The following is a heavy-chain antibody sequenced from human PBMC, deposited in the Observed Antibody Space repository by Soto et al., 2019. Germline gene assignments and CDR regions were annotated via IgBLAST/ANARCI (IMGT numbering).Heavy chain of an antibody. CDR3: ATMHDYGDYAPFDN. D-gene: IGHD4-17*01. CDR1: GGSIRSGGYY. CDR2: IYYNGGT. J-gene: IGHJ4*02. Sequence: QVKLQESGPGLVKPSQTLSLSCTVSGGSIRSGGYYWSWIRQHPGKGLEWIGYIYYNGGTDYNPSIKSRVTMSLDTSKNQFSLRLTAVTAADTAVYFCATMHDYGDYAPFDNWGQGTLVTVAT. V-gene: IGHV4-31*03.